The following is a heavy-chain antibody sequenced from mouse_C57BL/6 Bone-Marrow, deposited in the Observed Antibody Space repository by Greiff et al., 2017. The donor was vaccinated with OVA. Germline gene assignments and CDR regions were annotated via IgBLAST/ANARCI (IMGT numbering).Heavy chain of an antibody. CDR1: GFSFNTYA. CDR3: QSVYYDYDGGPWYFDV. Sequence: EVKVEESGGGLVQPKGSLKLSCAASGFSFNTYAMNWVRQAPGKGLEWVARIRSKSNNYATYYADSVKDRFTISRDDSESMLYLQMNNLKTEDTAMYYCQSVYYDYDGGPWYFDVWGTGTTVTVSS. D-gene: IGHD2-4*01. V-gene: IGHV10-1*01. CDR2: IRSKSNNYAT. J-gene: IGHJ1*03.